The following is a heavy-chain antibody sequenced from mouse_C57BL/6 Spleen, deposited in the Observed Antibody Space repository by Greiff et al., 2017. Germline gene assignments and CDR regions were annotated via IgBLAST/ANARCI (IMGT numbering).Heavy chain of an antibody. V-gene: IGHV5-6*01. CDR3: ARTYYAMDY. Sequence: EVKLMESGGDLVKPGGSLKLSCAASGFTFSSYGMSWVRQTPDKRLEWVATISSGGSYTYYPASVKGRFTISRDNAKNTLYLQMSSLKSEDTARYYCARTYYAMDYWGQGTSVTVSS. J-gene: IGHJ4*01. CDR1: GFTFSSYG. CDR2: ISSGGSYT.